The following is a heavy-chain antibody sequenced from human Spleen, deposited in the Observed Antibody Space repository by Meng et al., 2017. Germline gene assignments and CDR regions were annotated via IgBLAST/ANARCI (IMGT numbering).Heavy chain of an antibody. Sequence: SVKVSYKTSGYTFSNYTMNWVRQAPGQGLEWMGWINTNAGNPTYAQGFTGRFVFCLDTSVYTAYLQISSLKAEDTAVYYCAREADNSGSPGYWGQGTLVTVSS. J-gene: IGHJ4*02. CDR3: AREADNSGSPGY. D-gene: IGHD5-12*01. CDR2: INTNAGNP. V-gene: IGHV7-4-1*02. CDR1: GYTFSNYT.